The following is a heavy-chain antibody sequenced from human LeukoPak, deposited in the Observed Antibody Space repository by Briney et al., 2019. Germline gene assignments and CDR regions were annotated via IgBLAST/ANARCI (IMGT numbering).Heavy chain of an antibody. V-gene: IGHV5-51*01. CDR2: IYPGDSDT. CDR1: GYSFTSYG. D-gene: IGHD2-2*02. Sequence: GESLKISCKGSGYSFTSYGIGWVRQMPGKGLEWMGSIYPGDSDTRYSPSFQGQVTISADKSISTAYLQWRSLKASDTAMYYCARAPIPYGMDVWGQGTTVTVSS. J-gene: IGHJ6*02. CDR3: ARAPIPYGMDV.